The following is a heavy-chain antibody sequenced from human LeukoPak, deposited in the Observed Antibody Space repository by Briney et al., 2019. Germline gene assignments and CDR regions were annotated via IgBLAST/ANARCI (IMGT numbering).Heavy chain of an antibody. D-gene: IGHD3-3*01. CDR2: IYHSGST. V-gene: IGHV4-34*01. Sequence: SETLSLTCAVYGGSFSGYYWSWIRQPPGKGLEWIGEIYHSGSTNYNPSLKSRVTISVDKSKNQFSLKLSSVTAADTAVYYCARGSFFGVVTPPHYWGQGTLVTVSS. J-gene: IGHJ4*02. CDR1: GGSFSGYY. CDR3: ARGSFFGVVTPPHY.